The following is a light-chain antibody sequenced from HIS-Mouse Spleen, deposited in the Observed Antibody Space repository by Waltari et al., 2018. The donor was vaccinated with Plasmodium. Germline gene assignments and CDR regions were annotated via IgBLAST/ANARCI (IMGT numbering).Light chain of an antibody. CDR2: EDS. CDR1: VRAKKY. Sequence: SYELTQPSSVSVSPGQTARITCSGHVRAKKYAYWYQEKSGQAPVLVIDEDSKRPSGIPEIFSGSSSGTMATWTISGAQVEDEADYYCYSTDSSGNHRVFGGGTKLTVL. J-gene: IGLJ3*02. CDR3: YSTDSSGNHRV. V-gene: IGLV3-10*01.